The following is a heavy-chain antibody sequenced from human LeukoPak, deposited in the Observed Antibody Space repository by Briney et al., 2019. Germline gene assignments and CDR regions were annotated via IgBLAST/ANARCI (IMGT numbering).Heavy chain of an antibody. CDR2: ISSTSNYI. Sequence: GGSLRLSCAGSGFTFSSYSMNWVRQAPGKGLEWVSSISSTSNYIYYADSVKGRFTISRDNAKTSLYLQLNSLRAEDTAVYYCARGGLYYYDSSGYYNYAFDIWGQGTMVTVSS. CDR1: GFTFSSYS. CDR3: ARGGLYYYDSSGYYNYAFDI. V-gene: IGHV3-21*04. J-gene: IGHJ3*02. D-gene: IGHD3-22*01.